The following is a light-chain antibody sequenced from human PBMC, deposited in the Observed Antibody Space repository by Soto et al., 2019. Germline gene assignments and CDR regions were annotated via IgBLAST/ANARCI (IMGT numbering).Light chain of an antibody. V-gene: IGKV3-20*01. CDR3: QQYGGSPIT. CDR1: QSVSSSY. J-gene: IGKJ5*01. CDR2: GAS. Sequence: EIVLTQSPGTLSWSPGERATLSCSASQSVSSSYLAWYQQKPGQAPRLLIYGASSRATGIPDRFSGSGSGTDFTLTISRLEPEDFALYYCQQYGGSPITFGLGTRLEIK.